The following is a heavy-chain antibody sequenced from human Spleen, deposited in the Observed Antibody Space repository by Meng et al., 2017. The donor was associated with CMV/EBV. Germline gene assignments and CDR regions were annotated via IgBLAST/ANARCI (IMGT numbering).Heavy chain of an antibody. CDR2: IYYSGST. CDR1: GGSISSSSYY. J-gene: IGHJ5*02. CDR3: ARGIDYDFWSGYSGGDWFDP. D-gene: IGHD3-3*01. Sequence: SETLSLTCTVSGGSISSSSYYWGWIRQPPGKGLEWIGSIYYSGSTYYNPSLKSRVTISVDTSRNQFSLKLSSVTAADTAVYYCARGIDYDFWSGYSGGDWFDPWGQGTLVTVSS. V-gene: IGHV4-39*07.